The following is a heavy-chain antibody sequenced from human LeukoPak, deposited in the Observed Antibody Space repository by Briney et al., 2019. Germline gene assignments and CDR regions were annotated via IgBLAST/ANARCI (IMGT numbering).Heavy chain of an antibody. CDR3: ARLGSSGYSNWFDP. CDR2: IYYSGST. Sequence: SETLSLTCTVSGGSISSSSYYWGWIRQPPGKGLEWIGSIYYSGSTYYNPSLKSRVTISVDTSKNQFFLKLSSVTAADTAVYYCARLGSSGYSNWFDPWGQGTLVTVSS. V-gene: IGHV4-39*01. J-gene: IGHJ5*02. CDR1: GGSISSSSYY. D-gene: IGHD3-22*01.